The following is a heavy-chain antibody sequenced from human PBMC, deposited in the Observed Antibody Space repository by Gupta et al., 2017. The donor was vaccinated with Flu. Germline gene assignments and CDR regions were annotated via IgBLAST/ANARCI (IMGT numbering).Heavy chain of an antibody. CDR3: ALSGSGHILAAFDL. V-gene: IGHV2-5*02. Sequence: WDDNKRYSPSLKSRLTITRDTSKNQVVLTMTDMDPVDTATYYCALSGSGHILAAFDLWGQGTLVTVSS. D-gene: IGHD2-8*02. J-gene: IGHJ3*01. CDR2: WDDNK.